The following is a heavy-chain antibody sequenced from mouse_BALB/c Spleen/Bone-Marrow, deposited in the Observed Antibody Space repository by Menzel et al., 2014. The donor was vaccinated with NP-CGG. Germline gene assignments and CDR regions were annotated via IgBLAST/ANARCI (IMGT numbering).Heavy chain of an antibody. J-gene: IGHJ4*01. Sequence: VQLKESGPELVKPGASVKMSCKASGYTFTSYVMHWVKQKPGQGLEWIGYIYPSNDGTKYSEKFKGKATLTSDKSSSTAYMELSSLTSEDSAVHYCARDAMDYWGQGTSVTVSS. CDR3: ARDAMDY. CDR1: GYTFTSYV. V-gene: IGHV1-14*01. CDR2: IYPSNDGT.